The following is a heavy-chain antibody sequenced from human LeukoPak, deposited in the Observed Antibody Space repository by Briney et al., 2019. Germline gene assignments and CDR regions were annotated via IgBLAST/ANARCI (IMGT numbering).Heavy chain of an antibody. Sequence: SVKVSCKASGGTFSSYAISWVRQAPGQGLEWMGRIIPILGIANYAQKFQGRVTMTTDTSTSTAYMELRSLRSDDTAVYYCARASNWGFDPWGQGTLVTVSS. D-gene: IGHD7-27*01. CDR3: ARASNWGFDP. J-gene: IGHJ5*02. V-gene: IGHV1-69*04. CDR1: GGTFSSYA. CDR2: IIPILGIA.